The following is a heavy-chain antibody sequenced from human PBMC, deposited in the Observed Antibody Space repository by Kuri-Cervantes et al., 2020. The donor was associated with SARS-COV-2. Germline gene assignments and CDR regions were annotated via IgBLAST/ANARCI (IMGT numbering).Heavy chain of an antibody. J-gene: IGHJ5*02. Sequence: SQTLSLTCGVYGGSLSDYYWTWIRQPPMKGLEWIGEINHTGSATYNPSLKSRVTISVDTSKNLFSLKLTSVTAADTAVYFCARGVVTIYGFLVLLPAPGWLDPWGQGTLVTVSS. CDR1: GGSLSDYY. CDR2: INHTGSA. CDR3: ARGVVTIYGFLVLLPAPGWLDP. V-gene: IGHV4-34*01. D-gene: IGHD3-3*01.